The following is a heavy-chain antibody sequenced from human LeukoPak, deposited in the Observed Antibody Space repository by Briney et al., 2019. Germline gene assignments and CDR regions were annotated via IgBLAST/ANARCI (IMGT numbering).Heavy chain of an antibody. J-gene: IGHJ4*02. CDR2: IYYSGST. CDR3: AREGAITMVRGVIGYLDY. CDR1: GGSISSSSYY. D-gene: IGHD3-10*01. Sequence: PSETLSLTCTVSGGSISSSSYYWGWIRQPPGKGLEWIGSIYYSGSTYYNPSLKSRVTISVDTSKNQFSLKLSSVTAADTAVYYCAREGAITMVRGVIGYLDYWGQGTLVTVSS. V-gene: IGHV4-39*02.